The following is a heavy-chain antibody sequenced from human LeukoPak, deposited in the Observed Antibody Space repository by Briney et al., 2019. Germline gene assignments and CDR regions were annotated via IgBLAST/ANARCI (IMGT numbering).Heavy chain of an antibody. D-gene: IGHD1-26*01. Sequence: SETLSLTCTVSGGSISGYYWSWIRQSPGRGLEWIGYVYYSGNTNYNPSLKSRLTISLDTAKNQFSLKLSSVASADTAVYYCARGEYEDLVDNWGQGTLVTVSS. V-gene: IGHV4-59*01. J-gene: IGHJ4*02. CDR2: VYYSGNT. CDR3: ARGEYEDLVDN. CDR1: GGSISGYY.